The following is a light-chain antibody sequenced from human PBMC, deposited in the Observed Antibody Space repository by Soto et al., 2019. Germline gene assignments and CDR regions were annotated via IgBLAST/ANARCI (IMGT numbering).Light chain of an antibody. CDR3: QSYDSSLSGYVL. CDR1: SSNIGAGYD. J-gene: IGLJ2*01. Sequence: QSVLTQPPSVSGAPGQRVTISCTGSSSNIGAGYDVHWYQQLPGTAPKLLIYGNSNRPSGVPDRLSGSKSGTSASLAITGLQAEDEADYSCQSYDSSLSGYVLFGGGTKLTVL. V-gene: IGLV1-40*01. CDR2: GNS.